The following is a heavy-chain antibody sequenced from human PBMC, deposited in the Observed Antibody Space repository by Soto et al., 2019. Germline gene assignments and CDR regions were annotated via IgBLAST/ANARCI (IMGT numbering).Heavy chain of an antibody. J-gene: IGHJ3*02. V-gene: IGHV3-23*01. CDR3: AKTLGLSDAFDI. D-gene: IGHD3-10*01. CDR1: GFTFSSYA. Sequence: GGSLRLCCAASGFTFSSYAMSWVRQAPGKGLEWVSAISGSGGSTYYADSVKGRFTISRDNSKNTLYLQMNSLRAEDTAVYYCAKTLGLSDAFDIWGQGTMVTVSS. CDR2: ISGSGGST.